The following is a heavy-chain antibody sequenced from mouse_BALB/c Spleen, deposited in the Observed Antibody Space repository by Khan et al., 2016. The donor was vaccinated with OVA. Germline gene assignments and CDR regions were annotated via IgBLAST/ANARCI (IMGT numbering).Heavy chain of an antibody. CDR1: GYTFSSYW. J-gene: IGHJ2*01. Sequence: QVQLKQSGAEVMKPGASVKISCKATGYTFSSYWIEWVKQRPGHGLEWIGEILPGSGSTNYNEKFKGKATFTADTSSNIAYMQLSSLTSEDSAVYYCARTTYYFDYWGQGTTLTVSS. CDR2: ILPGSGST. V-gene: IGHV1-9*01. CDR3: ARTTYYFDY.